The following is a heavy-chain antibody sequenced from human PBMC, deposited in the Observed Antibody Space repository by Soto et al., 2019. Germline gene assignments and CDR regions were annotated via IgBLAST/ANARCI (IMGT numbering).Heavy chain of an antibody. CDR2: ISGSGGSI. V-gene: IGHV3-23*01. D-gene: IGHD7-27*01. Sequence: WGSLRLSCAASGFTFSSYAMSWVRQAPGKGLEWVSAISGSGGSIYYADSVKGRFTISRDNSKNTLYLQMNSLRAEDTAVYYCAKDPLGIRGGYYFDCWGQGTLVTVSS. J-gene: IGHJ4*02. CDR1: GFTFSSYA. CDR3: AKDPLGIRGGYYFDC.